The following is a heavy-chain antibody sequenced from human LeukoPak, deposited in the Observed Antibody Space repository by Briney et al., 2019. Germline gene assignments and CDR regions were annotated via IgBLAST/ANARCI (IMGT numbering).Heavy chain of an antibody. CDR1: GFTFSSYS. D-gene: IGHD3-22*01. CDR3: ARDSSGYFHWFDP. V-gene: IGHV3-21*01. CDR2: ISSSSSYI. Sequence: GGSLRLSCVASGFTFSSYSMNWVRQAPGKGLEWVSSISSSSSYIYYADSVKGRFTISRDNAKNSLYLQMNSLRAEDTAVYYCARDSSGYFHWFDPWGQGTLVTVSS. J-gene: IGHJ5*02.